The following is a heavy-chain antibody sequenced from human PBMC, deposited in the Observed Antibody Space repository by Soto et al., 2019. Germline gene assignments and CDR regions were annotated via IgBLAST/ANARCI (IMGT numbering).Heavy chain of an antibody. CDR2: IKQDGSEK. V-gene: IGHV3-7*01. CDR1: GFTFSSYW. J-gene: IGHJ4*02. CDR3: AKRLTTVTTVFDC. Sequence: EVQLVESGGGFVQPGGSLRLSCAASGFTFSSYWMSWVRQAPGKGLEWVANIKQDGSEKYCVDSVKGRFTISRDNAKNPLYLQMNILRAEDTAECYCAKRLTTVTTVFDCWGQGTLVTASS. D-gene: IGHD4-17*01.